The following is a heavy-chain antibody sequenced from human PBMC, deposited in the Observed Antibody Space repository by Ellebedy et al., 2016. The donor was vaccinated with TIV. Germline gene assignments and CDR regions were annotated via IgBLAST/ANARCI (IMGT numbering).Heavy chain of an antibody. J-gene: IGHJ4*02. Sequence: SETLSLTXAVYGGSFSGWYWNWIRQSPGKGLEWIGEVNHSGSTNYNPSLKSRVIISVDTSKNQFSLKLSSVTAADTAVYFCARAGSVAIGYWGQGTLVTVSS. V-gene: IGHV4-34*01. CDR1: GGSFSGWY. CDR3: ARAGSVAIGY. CDR2: VNHSGST. D-gene: IGHD5-12*01.